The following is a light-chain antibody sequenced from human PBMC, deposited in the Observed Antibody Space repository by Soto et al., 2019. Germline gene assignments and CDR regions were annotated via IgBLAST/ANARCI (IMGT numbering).Light chain of an antibody. Sequence: AIRMTQSPSSFSASTGDRVTITCQASQGISSYLAWYQQKPGKAPKLLIYAASTLQSEVPSRFSGSGSGIDFTLTISCLQSEDFATYYCQQYYSYPQTFGQGNKVESK. CDR1: QGISSY. CDR2: AAS. J-gene: IGKJ1*01. V-gene: IGKV1-8*01. CDR3: QQYYSYPQT.